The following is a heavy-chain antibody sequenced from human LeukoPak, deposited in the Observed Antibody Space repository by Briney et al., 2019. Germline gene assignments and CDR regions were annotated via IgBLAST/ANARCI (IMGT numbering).Heavy chain of an antibody. CDR2: INAGNGNT. CDR1: GYTFTSYD. CDR3: ARAGFGMDV. V-gene: IGHV1-3*01. Sequence: GASVKVSCKASGYTFTSYDINWVRQATGQRLEWMGWINAGNGNTKYSQKFQGRVTITRDTSASTAYMELSSLRSEDTAVYYCARAGFGMDVWGQGTTVTVSS. J-gene: IGHJ6*02.